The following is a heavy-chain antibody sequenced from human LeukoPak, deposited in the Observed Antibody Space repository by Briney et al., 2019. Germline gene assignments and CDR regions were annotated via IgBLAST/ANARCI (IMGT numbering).Heavy chain of an antibody. CDR2: INPNSGGT. V-gene: IGHV1-2*02. D-gene: IGHD3-22*01. CDR3: ARASGYYDSSGYYRGAADFDY. CDR1: GYTFTGYY. J-gene: IGHJ4*02. Sequence: GASVKVSCKASGYTFTGYYMHWVRQAPGQGLEWMGWINPNSGGTNYAQKFQGRVTMTRDTSISTAYMELSRLRSDDTAVYYCARASGYYDSSGYYRGAADFDYWGQGTLVIVSS.